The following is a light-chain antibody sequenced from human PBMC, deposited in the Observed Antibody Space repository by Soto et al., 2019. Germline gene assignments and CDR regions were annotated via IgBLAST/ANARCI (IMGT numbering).Light chain of an antibody. CDR3: SSYAASNNYV. Sequence: QSALTQPPSASGSPGQSVTISCTGTSSDVGGYNYVSWYQQHPGKAPKLMIYEVSKRPSGVPDRFSGSKSGNTASLTVSGLQAEDEADYSCSSYAASNNYVFGTGTKATVL. CDR2: EVS. J-gene: IGLJ1*01. V-gene: IGLV2-8*01. CDR1: SSDVGGYNY.